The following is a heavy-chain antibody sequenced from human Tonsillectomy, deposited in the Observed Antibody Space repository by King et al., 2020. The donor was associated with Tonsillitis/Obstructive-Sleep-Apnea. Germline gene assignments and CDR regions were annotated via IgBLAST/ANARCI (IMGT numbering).Heavy chain of an antibody. CDR1: GFSLSNARMG. V-gene: IGHV2-26*01. D-gene: IGHD7-27*01. Sequence: TLKESGPVLVKPTETLTLTCTVSGFSLSNARMGVSWIRQPPGKALEWLAHIFSNDEKSYSPSLKSRLTISKDTSKSQVVLTMTNMDPVETATYYCARIPWGKLGTDWYFDLWGRGTLVTVSS. CDR2: IFSNDEK. J-gene: IGHJ2*01. CDR3: ARIPWGKLGTDWYFDL.